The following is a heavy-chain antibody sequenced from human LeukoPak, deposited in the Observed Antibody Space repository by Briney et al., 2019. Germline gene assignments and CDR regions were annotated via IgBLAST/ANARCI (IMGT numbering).Heavy chain of an antibody. J-gene: IGHJ4*02. Sequence: GGSLRLSCAASGFTFDDYTMHWVRQAPGKGLEWVSLISWDGGSTYYADSVKGRFTISRDNSKNSLYLRMNSLRTEDTALYYCAKDAGYSSGLLDYWGQGTLVTVSS. D-gene: IGHD6-19*01. CDR1: GFTFDDYT. CDR2: ISWDGGST. CDR3: AKDAGYSSGLLDY. V-gene: IGHV3-43*01.